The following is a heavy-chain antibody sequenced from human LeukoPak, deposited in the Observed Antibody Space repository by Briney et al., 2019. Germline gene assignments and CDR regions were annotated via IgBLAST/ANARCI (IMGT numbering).Heavy chain of an antibody. CDR2: IYTGGDT. J-gene: IGHJ3*02. Sequence: GGSLRLSCAASGFTVSSNYMTWVRQAPGKGLEWLSVIYTGGDTYYADSVEGRFTISRDNPKNTLFLQMNSLRAEDTAVYYCARGGDSFAFDIWGQGTMVTVSP. CDR3: ARGGDSFAFDI. V-gene: IGHV3-66*01. CDR1: GFTVSSNY. D-gene: IGHD2-21*02.